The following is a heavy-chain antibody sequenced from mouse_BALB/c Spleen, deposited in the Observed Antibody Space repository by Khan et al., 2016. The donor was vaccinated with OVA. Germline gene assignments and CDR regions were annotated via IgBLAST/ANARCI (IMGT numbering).Heavy chain of an antibody. CDR3: ASDGFWSGFAS. Sequence: EVELVESGGGLVQPGGSRKLSCAASGFTFSSFGMHWVRQAPEKGLEWVAYISSGSSTIYSADTVKGRFPISRDNPKNTPLLQMSSLRSEDTAMEYCASDGFWSGFASWGQGTLVTVSA. J-gene: IGHJ3*01. CDR1: GFTFSSFG. CDR2: ISSGSSTI. V-gene: IGHV5-17*02. D-gene: IGHD1-1*01.